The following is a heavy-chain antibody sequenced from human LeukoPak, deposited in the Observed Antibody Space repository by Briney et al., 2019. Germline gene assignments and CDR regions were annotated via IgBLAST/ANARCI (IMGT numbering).Heavy chain of an antibody. D-gene: IGHD4-17*01. CDR1: GYTFTSHY. CDR3: ARGYGRDLDY. Sequence: ASVKVSCKASGYTFTSHYIHWVRQAPGQGPEWMGIINLSGGSTSYAQKFQGRVTMTRNTSISTAYMELSSLRSEDTAVYYCARGYGRDLDYWGQGTLVTVSS. V-gene: IGHV1-46*01. CDR2: INLSGGST. J-gene: IGHJ4*02.